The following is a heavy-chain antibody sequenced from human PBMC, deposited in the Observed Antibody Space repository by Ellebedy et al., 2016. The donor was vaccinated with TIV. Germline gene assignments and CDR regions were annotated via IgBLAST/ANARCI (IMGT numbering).Heavy chain of an antibody. V-gene: IGHV4-39*07. CDR1: GGSFSSSSAYY. CDR3: ARGAGQLLFNY. CDR2: INHSGST. D-gene: IGHD2-2*01. Sequence: GSLRLXXTVSGGSFSSSSAYYWGWIRQPPGKGLELIGEINHSGSTNYNPSLKSRVTISVDTSKNQFSLKLSSVTAADTAVYYCARGAGQLLFNYWGQGTLVTVSS. J-gene: IGHJ4*02.